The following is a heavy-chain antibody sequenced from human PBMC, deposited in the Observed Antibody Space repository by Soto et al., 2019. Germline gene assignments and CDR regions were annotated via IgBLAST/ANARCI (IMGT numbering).Heavy chain of an antibody. Sequence: SETLSLTFTVSGDSIISSDFYWGWVRKPPWKGLELILSIFYLGSSYYNPSLKIRVTMSVYTSKNHFSLVLRSVASGDTSLYVRARDVGLAPDAFLAYGRQGTQVTVSS. CDR2: IFYLGSS. V-gene: IGHV4-39*02. CDR1: GDSIISSDFY. CDR3: ARDVGLAPDAFLAY. J-gene: IGHJ4*02. D-gene: IGHD3-3*01.